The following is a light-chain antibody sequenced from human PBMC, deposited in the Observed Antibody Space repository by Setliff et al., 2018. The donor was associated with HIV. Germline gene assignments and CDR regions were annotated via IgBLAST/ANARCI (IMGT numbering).Light chain of an antibody. CDR3: QSYDSSLSGYV. CDR1: SSNIGAGYD. Sequence: QSVLTQPPSVSGAPGQRVTISCTGSSSNIGAGYDVHWYQQLPETAPKLLIYGNNSRPSGVPDRFSGSKSGTSASLAITGLQAEDEADYYCQSYDSSLSGYVFGAGTKVTVL. V-gene: IGLV1-40*01. J-gene: IGLJ1*01. CDR2: GNN.